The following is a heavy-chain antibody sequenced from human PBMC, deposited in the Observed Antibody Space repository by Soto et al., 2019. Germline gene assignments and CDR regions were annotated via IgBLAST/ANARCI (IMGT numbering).Heavy chain of an antibody. Sequence: PGGSLRLSCASSGFTVSSNYMSWVRQAPGKGLEWVSVIYSGGSTYYADSVRGRFTISRDNSKNTLYLQMDSLRAEDTAVYYCARGNSRDVHDFWGRRSLVTVSA. V-gene: IGHV3-53*01. J-gene: IGHJ4*02. CDR1: GFTVSSNY. D-gene: IGHD1-7*01. CDR2: IYSGGST. CDR3: ARGNSRDVHDF.